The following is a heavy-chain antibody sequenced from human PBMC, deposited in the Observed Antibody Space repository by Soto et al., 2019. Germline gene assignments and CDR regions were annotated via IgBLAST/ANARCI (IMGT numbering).Heavy chain of an antibody. CDR2: INPSGGFT. CDR1: GYTFTSYY. V-gene: IGHV1-46*03. CDR3: ARAHTEGYDRRFFDY. Sequence: ASVKVSCKTSGYTFTSYYIQWVRQAPGQGLEWMGIINPSGGFTTYSQKFQGRVTMTRDTSTSTVYMELSSLRSEDTAVYYCARAHTEGYDRRFFDYWGQGTLVTVSS. D-gene: IGHD5-12*01. J-gene: IGHJ4*02.